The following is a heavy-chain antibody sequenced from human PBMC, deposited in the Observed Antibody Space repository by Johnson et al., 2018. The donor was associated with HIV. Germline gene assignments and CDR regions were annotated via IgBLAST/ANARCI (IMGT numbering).Heavy chain of an antibody. CDR3: ARDGESQQLPLGDAFDV. Sequence: QVQLVESGGGVVQPGRSLRLSCAASGFTFSSYAMHWVRQAPGKGVEWVAVISYDGSNKYYADSVKGRFTISRDNSKNTLYLQMNSLRTEDTAMYYCARDGESQQLPLGDAFDVWGQGTMVTVSS. V-gene: IGHV3-30*04. CDR2: ISYDGSNK. CDR1: GFTFSSYA. J-gene: IGHJ3*01. D-gene: IGHD6-13*01.